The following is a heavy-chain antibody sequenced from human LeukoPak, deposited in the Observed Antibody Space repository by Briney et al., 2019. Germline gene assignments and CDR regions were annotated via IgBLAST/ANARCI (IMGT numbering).Heavy chain of an antibody. V-gene: IGHV4-59*12. CDR1: GASISSYY. J-gene: IGHJ4*02. CDR3: ARVNYYDSTGYLPVVYPSDF. Sequence: SETLSLTCTVSGASISSYYWSWIRQPPGKGLEWIGDIYYSGSIKYNPSLKSRVTMSVDTSKNQFSLKLRSVTAADTAVYYCARVNYYDSTGYLPVVYPSDFWGQGTLVTVSS. CDR2: IYYSGSI. D-gene: IGHD3-22*01.